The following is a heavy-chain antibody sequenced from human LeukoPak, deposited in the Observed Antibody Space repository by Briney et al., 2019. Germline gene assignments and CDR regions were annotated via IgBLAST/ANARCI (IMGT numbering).Heavy chain of an antibody. Sequence: SETLSLTCTVSGGSISSYYWSWIRQPPGKGLEWIGYIYTSGSTNYNPSLKSRVTISVDTSKNQFSLKLSSVTAADTAVYYCARFQPLSAFDIWGQGTMVTVSS. V-gene: IGHV4-4*09. CDR2: IYTSGST. J-gene: IGHJ3*02. CDR3: ARFQPLSAFDI. CDR1: GGSISSYY.